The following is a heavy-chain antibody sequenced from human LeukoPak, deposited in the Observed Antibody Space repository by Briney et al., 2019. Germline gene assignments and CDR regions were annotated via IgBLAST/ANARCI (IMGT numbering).Heavy chain of an antibody. Sequence: ASVKVSCKASGYTFTGYYMHWVRQATGQGLEWMGWMNPNSGNTGYAQKFQGRVTMTRNTSISTAYMELSSLRSEDTAVYYCAIGYSSGWRNFDYWGQGTLVTVSS. J-gene: IGHJ4*02. CDR3: AIGYSSGWRNFDY. D-gene: IGHD6-19*01. CDR1: GYTFTGYY. V-gene: IGHV1-8*02. CDR2: MNPNSGNT.